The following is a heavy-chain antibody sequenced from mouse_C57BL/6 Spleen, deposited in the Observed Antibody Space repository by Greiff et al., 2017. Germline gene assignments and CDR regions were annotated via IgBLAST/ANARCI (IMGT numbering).Heavy chain of an antibody. V-gene: IGHV1-26*01. CDR2: INPNNGGT. J-gene: IGHJ2*01. CDR3: ARDGYYGSGYLDY. Sequence: EVQLQQSGPELVKPGASVKISCKASGYTFTDYYMNWVKQSHGKSLEWIGDINPNNGGTSYNQKFKGKATLTVDKSSSTAYMELRSLTSEDSAVYYCARDGYYGSGYLDYWGQGTTLTVSS. D-gene: IGHD1-1*01. CDR1: GYTFTDYY.